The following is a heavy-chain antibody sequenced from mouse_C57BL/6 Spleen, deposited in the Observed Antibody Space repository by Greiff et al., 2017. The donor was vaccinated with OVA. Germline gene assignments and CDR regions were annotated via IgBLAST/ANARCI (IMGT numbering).Heavy chain of an antibody. CDR3: AGGDYDSYYAMDD. J-gene: IGHJ4*01. D-gene: IGHD2-4*01. CDR2: IHPNSGST. V-gene: IGHV1-64*01. CDR1: GYTFTSYW. Sequence: QVHVKQSGAELVKPGASVKLSCKASGYTFTSYWMHWVKQRPGQGLEWIGMIHPNSGSTNYNEKFKSKATLTVDKSSSTAYMPLSSLTSEDSAVYNCAGGDYDSYYAMDDWGQGTSVTVSS.